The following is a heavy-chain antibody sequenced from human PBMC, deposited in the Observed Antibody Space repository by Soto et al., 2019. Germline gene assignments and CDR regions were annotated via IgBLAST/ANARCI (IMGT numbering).Heavy chain of an antibody. CDR2: VYYGGAIFYSGNI. Sequence: ASETLSLTCTVSGDSISSSNSHWGWTRQPPGKGLEYIGSVYYGGAIFYSGNIYYNPSLKSRVTISVDTSKNQFSLKLSSVTAADTAVYYCARGGSSSTPHDYWGQGTLVTVSS. V-gene: IGHV4-39*07. D-gene: IGHD6-6*01. CDR1: GDSISSSNSH. J-gene: IGHJ4*02. CDR3: ARGGSSSTPHDY.